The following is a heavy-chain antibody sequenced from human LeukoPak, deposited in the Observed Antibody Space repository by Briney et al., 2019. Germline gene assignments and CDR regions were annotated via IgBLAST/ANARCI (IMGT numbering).Heavy chain of an antibody. Sequence: GSVKVSSKASGYTFTGYYMHWVRQAPGQGLEWMGWINGNSGGTNYAQKFQGRVTMTRDTSISTAYMELSRLRSDDTALYYCARDVDHHDTTGKWLADVWGQGIMVTVSS. CDR1: GYTFTGYY. V-gene: IGHV1-2*02. CDR3: ARDVDHHDTTGKWLADV. D-gene: IGHD4-17*01. CDR2: INGNSGGT. J-gene: IGHJ3*01.